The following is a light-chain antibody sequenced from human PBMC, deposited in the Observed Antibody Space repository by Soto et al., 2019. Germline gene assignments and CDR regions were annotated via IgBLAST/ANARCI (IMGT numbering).Light chain of an antibody. Sequence: HPGPLCGSPRQTLTHPSTRPRKDGGGYNYVSWYQHHPGEAPKLMIYDVSNRPSGVSNRFSGSKSGNTASLTISGLQPEDEADYYCSSYTTSNTRQIVFGTGTKVTVL. CDR2: DVS. CDR3: SSYTTSNTRQIV. V-gene: IGLV2-14*03. CDR1: RKDGGGYNY. J-gene: IGLJ1*01.